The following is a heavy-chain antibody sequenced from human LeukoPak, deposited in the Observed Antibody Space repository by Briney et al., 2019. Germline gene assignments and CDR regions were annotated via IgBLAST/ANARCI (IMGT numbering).Heavy chain of an antibody. CDR3: ARDLVVTAVYYYYYGMDV. Sequence: ASVKVSCKASGYTFTSYGISWVRQAPGQGLEWMGWISAYNGNTNYAQKLQGRVTMTTDTSTSTAYMELRSLRSDDTAVYYCARDLVVTAVYYYYYGMDVWGQGTTVTVSS. CDR1: GYTFTSYG. D-gene: IGHD2-21*02. V-gene: IGHV1-18*01. CDR2: ISAYNGNT. J-gene: IGHJ6*02.